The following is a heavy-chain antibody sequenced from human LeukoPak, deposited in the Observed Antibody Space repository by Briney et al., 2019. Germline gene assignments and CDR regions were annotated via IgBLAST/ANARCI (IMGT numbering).Heavy chain of an antibody. V-gene: IGHV3-66*01. CDR3: ARDIIHIAAADTSHAFDI. J-gene: IGHJ3*02. Sequence: GGSLRLSCAAAGFTVSSNYMSWVRQAPGKGLEWVSVIYSGGSTYYADSVKGRFTISRDNSKNTLYLQMNSLRAEDTAVYYCARDIIHIAAADTSHAFDIWGQGTMVTVSS. CDR1: GFTVSSNY. CDR2: IYSGGST. D-gene: IGHD6-13*01.